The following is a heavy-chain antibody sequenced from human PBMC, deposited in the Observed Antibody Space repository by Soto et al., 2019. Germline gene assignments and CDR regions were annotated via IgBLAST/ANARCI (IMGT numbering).Heavy chain of an antibody. V-gene: IGHV1-18*01. CDR3: ARGPPTAVAGTGGFDP. D-gene: IGHD6-19*01. Sequence: ASVKVSCKASGYTFTSYGISWVRQAPGQGLEWMGWISAYNGNTNYAQKLQGRVTMTTDTSTSTAYMELRSLRSDDTAVYYCARGPPTAVAGTGGFDPWGQGTLVTVSS. CDR1: GYTFTSYG. CDR2: ISAYNGNT. J-gene: IGHJ5*02.